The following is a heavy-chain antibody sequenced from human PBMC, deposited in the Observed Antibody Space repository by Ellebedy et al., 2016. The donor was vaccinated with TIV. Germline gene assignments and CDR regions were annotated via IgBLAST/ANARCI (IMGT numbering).Heavy chain of an antibody. Sequence: PGGSLRLSCAASGSTFSAYFMSWVRQPPGNGLEWLSYITNTGSTTYYADSVKGRFTVARDNAKRSLFLQMNSLRVDDTAVYYCVTWGKSYGRWGQGSLVTISS. CDR2: ITNTGSTT. CDR1: GSTFSAYF. V-gene: IGHV3-11*01. CDR3: VTWGKSYGR. J-gene: IGHJ4*02. D-gene: IGHD3-16*01.